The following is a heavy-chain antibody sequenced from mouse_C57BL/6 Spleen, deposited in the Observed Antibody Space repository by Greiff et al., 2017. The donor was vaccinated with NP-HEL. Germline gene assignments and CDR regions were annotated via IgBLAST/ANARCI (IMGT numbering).Heavy chain of an antibody. Sequence: VQLQQSGAELVKPGASVKLSCKASGYTFTSYWMHWVKQRPGQGLEWIGMIHPNSGSTNYNEKFKSKATLTVDKSSSTAYMQLSSLTSEDSAVYYCAREDGYYYFDYWGQGTTLTVSS. CDR1: GYTFTSYW. CDR2: IHPNSGST. J-gene: IGHJ2*01. D-gene: IGHD2-3*01. V-gene: IGHV1-64*01. CDR3: AREDGYYYFDY.